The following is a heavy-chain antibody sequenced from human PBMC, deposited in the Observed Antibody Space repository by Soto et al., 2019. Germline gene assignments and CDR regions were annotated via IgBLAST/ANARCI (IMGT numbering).Heavy chain of an antibody. J-gene: IGHJ4*02. V-gene: IGHV3-23*01. Sequence: GVLRLSCSASGFTFSAYAMTCVRRAPGKGLEWVSTVTGTVGSTFYADSVKGRFTISRDNSMSTLYLQMNSLRAEDTALYYCAKSLPNLRFYYLFDFWGRGTLVTVSS. CDR2: VTGTVGST. CDR3: AKSLPNLRFYYLFDF. D-gene: IGHD3-10*01. CDR1: GFTFSAYA.